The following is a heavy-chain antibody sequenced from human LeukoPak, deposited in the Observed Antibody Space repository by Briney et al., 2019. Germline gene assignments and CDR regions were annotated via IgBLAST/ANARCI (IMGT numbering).Heavy chain of an antibody. D-gene: IGHD4-17*01. CDR3: AKSVQAFDI. Sequence: AGRSLRLSCVDSGFTFSTYAMHWVRQAPGKGLEWVAVMSNDGRIEYYADSVKGRFTISRDNSKNTLYLQMNSLRAEDTAVYYCAKSVQAFDIWGQGTMVTVSS. CDR1: GFTFSTYA. V-gene: IGHV3-30-3*02. J-gene: IGHJ3*02. CDR2: MSNDGRIE.